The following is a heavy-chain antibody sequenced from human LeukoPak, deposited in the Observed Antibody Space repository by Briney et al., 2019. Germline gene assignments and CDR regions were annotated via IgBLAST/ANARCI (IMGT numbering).Heavy chain of an antibody. CDR2: IYYSGST. V-gene: IGHV4-39*01. J-gene: IGHJ4*02. D-gene: IGHD6-6*01. Sequence: SETLSLTCTVSGGSISSSCYYWGWLRQPPGKGLEWIGSIYYSGSTYYNPSLKSRATISVDTSKHQFSLKLSSVTAADTAVYYSARGNRWIAARPFDYWGQGTLVTVSS. CDR3: ARGNRWIAARPFDY. CDR1: GGSISSSCYY.